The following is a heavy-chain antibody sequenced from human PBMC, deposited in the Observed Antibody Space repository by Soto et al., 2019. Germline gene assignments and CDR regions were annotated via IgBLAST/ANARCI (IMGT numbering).Heavy chain of an antibody. CDR1: GFTVNTYG. CDR3: TGEVASGY. CDR2: ISRDGGTK. J-gene: IGHJ4*02. V-gene: IGHV3-30*03. D-gene: IGHD2-8*02. Sequence: QVQLVESGGGVVQPGRSLRLSCAVSGFTVNTYGMHRVRQAPGKGLEWVAVISRDGGTKFYADSVKGRFTISRDNSRNTLFLEMNSLRGDDMAVYYCTGEVASGYWGQGTLVTISS.